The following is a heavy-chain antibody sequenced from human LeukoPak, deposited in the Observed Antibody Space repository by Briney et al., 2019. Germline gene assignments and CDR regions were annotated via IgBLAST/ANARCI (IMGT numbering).Heavy chain of an antibody. V-gene: IGHV3-66*01. CDR1: GFTVSSNY. Sequence: GGSLRLSCAASGFTVSSNYMSWVRQAPGKGLEWVSVIYSGDSTYYADSVKGRFTISRDNSKNTLYLQMNSLRAEDTAVYYCAKDLGSSWYLDYWGQGTLVTVSS. D-gene: IGHD6-13*01. CDR2: IYSGDST. CDR3: AKDLGSSWYLDY. J-gene: IGHJ4*02.